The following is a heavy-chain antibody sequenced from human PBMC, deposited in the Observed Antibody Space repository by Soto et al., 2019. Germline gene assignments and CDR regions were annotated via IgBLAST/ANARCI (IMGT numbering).Heavy chain of an antibody. V-gene: IGHV1-18*01. D-gene: IGHD7-27*01. CDR3: ARVGPDWGWFDP. CDR2: INAYNGNT. J-gene: IGHJ5*02. CDR1: GYTFTSYG. Sequence: QVQLVQSRAEVKKPGASVKVSCKASGYTFTSYGITWVRQAPGQGLEWMGWINAYNGNTNYAQKFQGRVTLTTDTSTITVYMELRGLRSDDTAVYYCARVGPDWGWFDPWGQGTLVTVSS.